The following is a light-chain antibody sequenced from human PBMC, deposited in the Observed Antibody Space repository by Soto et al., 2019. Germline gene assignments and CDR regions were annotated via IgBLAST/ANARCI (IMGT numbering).Light chain of an antibody. V-gene: IGKV1-5*01. J-gene: IGKJ4*01. Sequence: DIQMTQSPSTLSESVGDRVTITRRASQSISSWLTWYQQKPGKDPKVLIYDASSLGSGVPSRFSGSGSGTKFNLTISRLQTDDCATYECQQYNSFTLTFGGGTKVDIK. CDR3: QQYNSFTLT. CDR1: QSISSW. CDR2: DAS.